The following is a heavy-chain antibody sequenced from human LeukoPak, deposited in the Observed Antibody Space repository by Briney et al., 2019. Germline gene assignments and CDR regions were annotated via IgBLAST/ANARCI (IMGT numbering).Heavy chain of an antibody. CDR3: AVDPHRVFLYYFDY. Sequence: GGSLRLSCAASGFTFSSYDIHWVRQATGKGLEWVSGIGTAGEIYYPGSVKGRFTISRDNAKKSLYLHMNSLRAEDTALYYCAVDPHRVFLYYFDYWGQGSLVTVSS. CDR2: IGTAGEI. D-gene: IGHD5-12*01. V-gene: IGHV3-13*01. J-gene: IGHJ4*02. CDR1: GFTFSSYD.